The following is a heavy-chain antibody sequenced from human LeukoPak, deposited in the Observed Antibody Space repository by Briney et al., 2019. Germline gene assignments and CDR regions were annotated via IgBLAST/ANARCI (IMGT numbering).Heavy chain of an antibody. CDR2: ISSSSSTI. J-gene: IGHJ6*03. Sequence: GGSLRLSCAASGFTFSSYSMDWVRQAPGKGLEWVSYISSSSSTIYYADSVKGRFTISRDNAKNSLYLQMNSLRAEDTAVYYCARVFTTTYYYDSSGYPRRGYYYYYMDVWGKGTTVTISS. V-gene: IGHV3-48*04. D-gene: IGHD3-22*01. CDR1: GFTFSSYS. CDR3: ARVFTTTYYYDSSGYPRRGYYYYYMDV.